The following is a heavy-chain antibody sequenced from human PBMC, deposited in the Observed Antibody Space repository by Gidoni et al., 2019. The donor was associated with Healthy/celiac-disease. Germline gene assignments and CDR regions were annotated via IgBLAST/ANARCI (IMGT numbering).Heavy chain of an antibody. CDR2: IYYSGST. CDR1: DGSISSGGYY. Sequence: QVQLQESGPGLVKPSQTLSLTCTVSDGSISSGGYYWSWIRQHPGKGLECIGYIYYSGSTYYNPSLKSRVTISVDTSKNQFSLKLSSVTAADTAVYYCARGYDFWSGYNWFDPWGQGTLVTVSS. D-gene: IGHD3-3*01. CDR3: ARGYDFWSGYNWFDP. J-gene: IGHJ5*02. V-gene: IGHV4-31*03.